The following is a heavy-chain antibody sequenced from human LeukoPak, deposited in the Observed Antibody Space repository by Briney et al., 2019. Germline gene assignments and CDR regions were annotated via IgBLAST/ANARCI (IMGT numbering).Heavy chain of an antibody. V-gene: IGHV3-9*01. D-gene: IGHD3-22*01. J-gene: IGHJ2*01. CDR2: ISWNSGSI. CDR1: GFTFDDYA. CDR3: AKGSTTMTPWYFDL. Sequence: GGSLRLSCAASGFTFDDYAMHWVRQAPGKGLEWVSGISWNSGSIGYADSVKGRFTISRDDAKNSLYLQMNSLGAEDTALYYCAKGSTTMTPWYFDLWGRGTLVTVSS.